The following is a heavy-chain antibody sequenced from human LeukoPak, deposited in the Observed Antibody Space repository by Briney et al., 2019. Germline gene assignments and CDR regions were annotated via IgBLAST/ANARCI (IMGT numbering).Heavy chain of an antibody. Sequence: GGSLRLSCAASGFTFSSYSMNWVRQAPGKGLEWVSSISSSSSYIYYADSVKGRFTISRDNAKNSLYLQMNSLRAEDTAVYYCARDLYSSANFDYWGQGTPVTVSS. V-gene: IGHV3-21*01. CDR3: ARDLYSSANFDY. J-gene: IGHJ4*02. CDR1: GFTFSSYS. CDR2: ISSSSSYI. D-gene: IGHD6-19*01.